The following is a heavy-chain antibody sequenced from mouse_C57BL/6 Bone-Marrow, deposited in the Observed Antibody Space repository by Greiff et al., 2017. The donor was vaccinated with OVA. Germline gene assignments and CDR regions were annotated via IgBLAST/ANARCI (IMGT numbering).Heavy chain of an antibody. J-gene: IGHJ2*01. V-gene: IGHV1-22*01. D-gene: IGHD2-3*01. CDR3: AMDGYFYFDY. CDR2: INPNNGGT. Sequence: EVKLMESGPELVKPGASVKMSCKASGYTFTDYNMHWVKQSHGKSLEWIGYINPNNGGTSYNQKFKGKATLTVNKSSSTAYMELRSLTSEDSAVYYCAMDGYFYFDYWGQGTTLTVSS. CDR1: GYTFTDYN.